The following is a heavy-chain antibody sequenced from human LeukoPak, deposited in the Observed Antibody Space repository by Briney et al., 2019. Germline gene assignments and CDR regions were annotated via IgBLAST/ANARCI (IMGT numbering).Heavy chain of an antibody. D-gene: IGHD6-6*01. V-gene: IGHV4-59*01. Sequence: SETLSLTCTVSGGSISSYYWSWIRQPPGKGLEWIGYIYYSGSTNYNPSLKSRVTISVDTSKNQFSLKLSSVTVADTAVYYCAREDASIAEPGGAFDIWGQGTMVTVSS. CDR2: IYYSGST. J-gene: IGHJ3*02. CDR1: GGSISSYY. CDR3: AREDASIAEPGGAFDI.